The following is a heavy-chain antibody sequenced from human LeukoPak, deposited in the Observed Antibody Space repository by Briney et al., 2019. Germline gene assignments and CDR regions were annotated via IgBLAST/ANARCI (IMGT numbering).Heavy chain of an antibody. Sequence: KLGAALKISCQGSGCIFTSYWISWVRQVPGKGLEWMGRIDPSDSYTNYSPSFQGHVTISADKSISTAYLQWSSLKALDTAMYYCARHAHSSGWWIDNWFDPWGQGTLVTVSS. CDR2: IDPSDSYT. CDR3: ARHAHSSGWWIDNWFDP. CDR1: GCIFTSYW. V-gene: IGHV5-10-1*01. J-gene: IGHJ5*02. D-gene: IGHD6-19*01.